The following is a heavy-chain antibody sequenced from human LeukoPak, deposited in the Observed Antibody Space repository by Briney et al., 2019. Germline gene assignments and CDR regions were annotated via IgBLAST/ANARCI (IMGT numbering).Heavy chain of an antibody. D-gene: IGHD3-3*01. V-gene: IGHV4-39*01. J-gene: IGHJ3*02. CDR3: ARRDYDFWSGYAFDI. CDR2: IYYSGST. CDR1: GGPIRSSSYY. Sequence: PSETLSLTCTVSGGPIRSSSYYWGWIRQPPGKGLEWIGSIYYSGSTYYSPSLKSRVTISVDTSKIQFSLKLSSVTAADTAVYYCARRDYDFWSGYAFDIWGQGTMVTVSS.